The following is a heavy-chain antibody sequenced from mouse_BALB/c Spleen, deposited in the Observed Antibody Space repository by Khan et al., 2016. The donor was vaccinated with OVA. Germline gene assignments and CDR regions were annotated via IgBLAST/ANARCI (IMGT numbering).Heavy chain of an antibody. CDR2: IYPGSGST. CDR1: GYTFTDYV. Sequence: QVQLQQSGPELVKPGASVKMSCKASGYTFTDYVINWVKQRTGQGLEWIGDIYPGSGSTYYNEKFKGKAKLTADKSSNTCYMQLSSLTFEDSAVYVCARGGYSVIAYWGQGTLVTVSA. CDR3: ARGGYSVIAY. D-gene: IGHD1-1*01. V-gene: IGHV1-77*01. J-gene: IGHJ3*01.